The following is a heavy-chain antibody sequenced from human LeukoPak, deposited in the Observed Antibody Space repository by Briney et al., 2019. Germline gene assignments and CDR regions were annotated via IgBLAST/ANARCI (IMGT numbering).Heavy chain of an antibody. Sequence: PGGSLRLSCAASGFTFSSYEMNWVRQPPGKGLEWVSYISSSGSTIYYADSVKGRFTISRDNAKNSLYLQMNSLRAEDTAVYYCARESSQEDAFDIWGQGTMVTVSS. V-gene: IGHV3-48*03. CDR1: GFTFSSYE. D-gene: IGHD2-2*01. J-gene: IGHJ3*02. CDR2: ISSSGSTI. CDR3: ARESSQEDAFDI.